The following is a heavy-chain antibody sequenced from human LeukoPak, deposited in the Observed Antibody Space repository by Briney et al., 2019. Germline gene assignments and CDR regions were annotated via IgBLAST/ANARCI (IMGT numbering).Heavy chain of an antibody. D-gene: IGHD4-17*01. Sequence: SVKVSCKASGGTFSSYTISWVRQAPGQGLEWMGRIIPILGIANYAQKFQGRVTITADKSTSTAYMELSSLRSGDTAVYYCARHQTATVTRRDYFDYWGQGTLVTVSS. CDR2: IIPILGIA. CDR1: GGTFSSYT. V-gene: IGHV1-69*02. CDR3: ARHQTATVTRRDYFDY. J-gene: IGHJ4*02.